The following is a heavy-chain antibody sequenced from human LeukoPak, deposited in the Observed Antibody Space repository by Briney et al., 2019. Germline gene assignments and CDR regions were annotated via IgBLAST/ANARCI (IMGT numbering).Heavy chain of an antibody. CDR3: ARSRDGYISTFDY. J-gene: IGHJ4*02. Sequence: SETLSLTCTVSGGSISSSSFYWGWIRQPPGKGLERIGSIYYRGNTYYNPSPKSRVTISVDTSKNQFSLKLSSVTAADTAVYYCARSRDGYISTFDYWGQGTLVTVSS. V-gene: IGHV4-39*01. CDR1: GGSISSSSFY. CDR2: IYYRGNT. D-gene: IGHD5-24*01.